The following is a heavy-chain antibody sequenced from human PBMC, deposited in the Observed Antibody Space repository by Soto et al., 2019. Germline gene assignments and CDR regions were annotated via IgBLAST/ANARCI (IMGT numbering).Heavy chain of an antibody. V-gene: IGHV3-23*01. CDR1: GFICSSYD. J-gene: IGHJ3*02. CDR3: AKATATGGGAFEI. D-gene: IGHD2-8*02. Sequence: GGSLRLSCAVSGFICSSYDMSWVRQAPGKGLAWVSTILVGGSTHYEDSVQGRFTISRDTSKNMVYLHMNSLTAGDTAVYYCAKATATGGGAFEIYGQGTMVTVSS. CDR2: ILVGGST.